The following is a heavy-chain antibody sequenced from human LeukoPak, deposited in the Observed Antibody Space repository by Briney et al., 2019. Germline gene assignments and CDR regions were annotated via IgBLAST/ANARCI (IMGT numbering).Heavy chain of an antibody. Sequence: GGSLRLSCAASVFTLSSYVMSWVRQAPGKGLEWVSAVSGGGGSTYYADSVKGRFAISRDNSKNTLYLQMNSLRAEDTAVYYCAKGAVAGYQKPGFYWGQGTQVTVSS. CDR2: VSGGGGST. J-gene: IGHJ4*02. CDR1: VFTLSSYV. CDR3: AKGAVAGYQKPGFY. V-gene: IGHV3-23*01. D-gene: IGHD6-19*01.